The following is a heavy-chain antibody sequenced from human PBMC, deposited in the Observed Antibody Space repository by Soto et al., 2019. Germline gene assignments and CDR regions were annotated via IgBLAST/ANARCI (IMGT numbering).Heavy chain of an antibody. V-gene: IGHV3-33*01. Sequence: QVQLVESGGGVVQPGRSLRLSCAASGFTFSSYGMHWVRQAPGKGLEWVAVIWYDGSNKYYADSVKGRFTISRDNSKITLYLQMHSVRAEDTGVYYCARDLGSSWRYYYYGMDVWGQGTTVTVSS. CDR2: IWYDGSNK. D-gene: IGHD6-13*01. CDR3: ARDLGSSWRYYYYGMDV. CDR1: GFTFSSYG. J-gene: IGHJ6*02.